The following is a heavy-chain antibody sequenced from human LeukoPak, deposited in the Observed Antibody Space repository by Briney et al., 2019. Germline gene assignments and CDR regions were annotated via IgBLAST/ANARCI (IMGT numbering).Heavy chain of an antibody. CDR1: GITFSSYS. J-gene: IGHJ4*02. D-gene: IGHD3-10*01. CDR3: AATRMVRGVRGSFDY. Sequence: PGGSLRLSCAAPGITFSSYSMNWVRQAPGKGLEWVSSISSSSSYIYYADSVKGRFTISRDNAKNSLYLQMNSLRAEDTAVYYCAATRMVRGVRGSFDYWGQGTLVTVSS. CDR2: ISSSSSYI. V-gene: IGHV3-21*01.